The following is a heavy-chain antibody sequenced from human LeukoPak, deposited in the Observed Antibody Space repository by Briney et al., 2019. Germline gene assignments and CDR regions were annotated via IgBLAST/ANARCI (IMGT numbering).Heavy chain of an antibody. CDR2: INTNTGNP. V-gene: IGHV7-4-1*02. J-gene: IGHJ3*02. Sequence: ASVKVSCKASGYTFTSYDINWVRQAPGQGLEWMGWINTNTGNPTYAQDFTGRFVFSLDTSVSTAYLQISSLKAEDTAVYYCARVVVRGVADIWGQGTMVTVSS. CDR3: ARVVVRGVADI. D-gene: IGHD3-10*01. CDR1: GYTFTSYD.